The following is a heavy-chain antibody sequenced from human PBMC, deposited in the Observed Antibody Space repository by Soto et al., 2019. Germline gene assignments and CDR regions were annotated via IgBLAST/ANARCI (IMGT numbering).Heavy chain of an antibody. Sequence: PSETLSLTCTVSGGSISSSSYYWGWIRQPPGKGLEWIGSIYYSGSTYYNPSLKSRVTISVDTSKNQFSLKLSSVTAADTAVYYCARDRITIFGVVTHNWFDPWGQGTLVTVSS. J-gene: IGHJ5*02. CDR1: GGSISSSSYY. CDR2: IYYSGST. V-gene: IGHV4-39*01. CDR3: ARDRITIFGVVTHNWFDP. D-gene: IGHD3-3*01.